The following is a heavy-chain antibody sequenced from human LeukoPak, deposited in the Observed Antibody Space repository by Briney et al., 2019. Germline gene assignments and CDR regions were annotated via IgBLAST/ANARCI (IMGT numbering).Heavy chain of an antibody. CDR3: VRHLAVVTPGD. CDR1: GLTFSDDC. V-gene: IGHV3-11*04. Sequence: GGSLRLSCAGSGLTFSDDCMSWIRQAPGKGLEWLSYISSAGTTKFYADSLEGRFTISKDNAKNLLYLQLNSLRVEDTAVYYCVRHLAVVTPGDWGQGTLVTVSS. J-gene: IGHJ4*02. CDR2: ISSAGTTK. D-gene: IGHD4-23*01.